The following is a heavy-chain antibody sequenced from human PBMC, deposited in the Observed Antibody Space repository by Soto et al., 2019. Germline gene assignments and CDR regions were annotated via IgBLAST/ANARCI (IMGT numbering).Heavy chain of an antibody. CDR2: ISAYNGNT. Sequence: ASVKVSCKASGYTFTSYGISWVRQAPGQGLEWMGWISAYNGNTNYAQKLQGRVTITRDTSASTAYMELSSLRSEDTAVYYCARARVYYYYYGMDVWGQGTTVTVSS. V-gene: IGHV1-18*01. D-gene: IGHD3-10*01. CDR1: GYTFTSYG. CDR3: ARARVYYYYYGMDV. J-gene: IGHJ6*02.